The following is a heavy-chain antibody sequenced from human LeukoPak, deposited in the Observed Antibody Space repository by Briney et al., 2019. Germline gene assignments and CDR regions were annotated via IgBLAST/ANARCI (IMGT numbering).Heavy chain of an antibody. J-gene: IGHJ4*02. CDR2: IYYSGST. D-gene: IGHD5-18*01. Sequence: SETLSLTCTVSGGSISSYYWSWIRQPPGKGLEWIGYIYYSGSTNYNPSLKSRVTISVDTSKNQFSLKLSSVTAADTAVYYCARVGYSYGLAFNYWGQGTLVTVSS. CDR3: ARVGYSYGLAFNY. V-gene: IGHV4-59*08. CDR1: GGSISSYY.